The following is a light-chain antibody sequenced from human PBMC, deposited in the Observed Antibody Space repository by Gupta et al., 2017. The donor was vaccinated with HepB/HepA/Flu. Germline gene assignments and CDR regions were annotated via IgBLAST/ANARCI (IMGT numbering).Light chain of an antibody. J-gene: IGLJ2*01. V-gene: IGLV2-23*02. CDR2: DVD. CDR1: PRDVGSYNL. CDR3: CAYGTTRV. Sequence: SALPQPASVSGSPGQPLTFSCTGSPRDVGSYNLVTWNQQHPGKSPKLIIYDVDKRPSGVSIRFSGARSGNTASLTISGLQAEDEADYYCCAYGTTRVFGGGTKLTVL.